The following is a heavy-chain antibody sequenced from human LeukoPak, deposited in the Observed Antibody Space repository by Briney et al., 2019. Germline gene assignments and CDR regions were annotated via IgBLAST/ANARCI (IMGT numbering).Heavy chain of an antibody. CDR3: ARRGGAGRSFDY. Sequence: SETLSLTCTVSGASVSSGGYYWSWVRQPPGKGLEWIGNIYYSGGTNYNPSLKSRVTISVDTSKNRFSLKVSSVTAADTAVYYCARRGGAGRSFDYWGQGTLVTVSS. D-gene: IGHD2-21*01. CDR1: GASVSSGGYY. V-gene: IGHV4-61*08. J-gene: IGHJ4*02. CDR2: IYYSGGT.